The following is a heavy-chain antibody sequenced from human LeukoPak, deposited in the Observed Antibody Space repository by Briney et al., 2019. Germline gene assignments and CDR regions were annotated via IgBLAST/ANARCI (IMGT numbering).Heavy chain of an antibody. CDR3: ARLPAYCSSTSCYYDY. CDR1: GFTFSTYW. V-gene: IGHV3-7*01. CDR2: IQEDGSTK. Sequence: PGGSLRLSCTASGFTFSTYWMTWVRQAPGKGLEWLANIQEDGSTKYYVDSVKGRFTVSRDNAKNSLFLQMNSLRAEDTAVYYCARLPAYCSSTSCYYDYWGQGTLVTVSS. D-gene: IGHD2-2*01. J-gene: IGHJ4*02.